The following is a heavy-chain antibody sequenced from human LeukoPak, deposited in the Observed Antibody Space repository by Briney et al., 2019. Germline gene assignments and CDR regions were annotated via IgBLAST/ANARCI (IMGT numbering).Heavy chain of an antibody. J-gene: IGHJ4*02. Sequence: PGGSLRLSCAASGFTFSDYYMSWIRQAPGKGLEWVSYISSSGSTIYYADSVKGRFTISRDNAKNSLYLQMNSLRAEDTAVYYCARDHRALHYYDSSGYYYEFFPYDYWGQGTLVTVSS. CDR1: GFTFSDYY. D-gene: IGHD3-22*01. CDR3: ARDHRALHYYDSSGYYYEFFPYDY. CDR2: ISSSGSTI. V-gene: IGHV3-11*01.